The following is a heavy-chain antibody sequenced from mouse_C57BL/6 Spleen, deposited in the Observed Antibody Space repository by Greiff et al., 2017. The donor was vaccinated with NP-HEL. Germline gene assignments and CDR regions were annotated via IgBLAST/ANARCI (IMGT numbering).Heavy chain of an antibody. D-gene: IGHD2-5*01. Sequence: VQLQQPGAELVKPGASVKMSCKASGYTFTSYWITWVKQRPGQGLEWIGDIYPGSGSTNYNEKFKSKATLTVDTSSSTAYMQLSSLTSEESAVYYCARRALVYYSNYYWYFEVWGTGTTVTVSS. CDR2: IYPGSGST. V-gene: IGHV1-55*01. CDR1: GYTFTSYW. CDR3: ARRALVYYSNYYWYFEV. J-gene: IGHJ1*03.